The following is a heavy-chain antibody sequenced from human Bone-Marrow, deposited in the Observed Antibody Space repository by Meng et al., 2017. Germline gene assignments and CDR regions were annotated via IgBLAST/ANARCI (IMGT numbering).Heavy chain of an antibody. CDR1: GGIFRNSV. J-gene: IGHJ4*02. V-gene: IGHV1-69*05. CDR2: INGVYGTT. D-gene: IGHD6-19*01. Sequence: FSVNVPCKAPGGIFRNSVFGWVRQAPGQGLEWMGGINGVYGTTNYAQKFQGRVTITTDESTSTVYMELARLTSEDTAVYYCARGMILRAVAGIGLTPQSAYYFDYWGQGTLVTVSS. CDR3: ARGMILRAVAGIGLTPQSAYYFDY.